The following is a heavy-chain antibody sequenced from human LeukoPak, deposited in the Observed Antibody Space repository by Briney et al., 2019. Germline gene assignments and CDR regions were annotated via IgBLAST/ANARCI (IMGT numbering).Heavy chain of an antibody. J-gene: IGHJ3*02. V-gene: IGHV4-39*07. CDR2: IYYGGST. CDR3: ARSVGGRNAFDI. CDR1: GGSFSSSSYY. Sequence: SETLSLTCTVSGGSFSSSSYYWGWIRQPPGQGLEWIGSIYYGGSTYYNPSLRSRVTISVDTSKNQLFLQLSSVTAADTAMYYCARSVGGRNAFDIWGQGTMVTVSS.